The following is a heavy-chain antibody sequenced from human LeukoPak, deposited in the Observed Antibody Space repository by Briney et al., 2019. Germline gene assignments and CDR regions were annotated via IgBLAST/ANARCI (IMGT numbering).Heavy chain of an antibody. CDR3: TRSRHSSSWYSYYYYMDV. CDR1: GLTFSGSA. V-gene: IGHV3-73*01. D-gene: IGHD6-13*01. J-gene: IGHJ6*03. CDR2: IRGKANSYAT. Sequence: GGSLKLSCAASGLTFSGSAMHWVRQASGKGLEWVGRIRGKANSYATAYAASVKGRFTISRDDSKNTAYLQMNSLKTEDTAVYYCTRSRHSSSWYSYYYYMDVWGKGTTVTVSS.